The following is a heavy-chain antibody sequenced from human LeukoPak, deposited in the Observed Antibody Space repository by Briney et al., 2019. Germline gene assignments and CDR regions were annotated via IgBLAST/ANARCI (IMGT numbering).Heavy chain of an antibody. Sequence: GGSLRLSFAASGFTFSSYAMHWVRQAPGKGLEWVAVISYDGSNKYYADSVKGRFSISRDNSKNTLYLQMNSLRAEDTAVYYCARDERPGIAAAGEFDYWGQGTLVTVSS. D-gene: IGHD6-13*01. V-gene: IGHV3-30-3*01. CDR1: GFTFSSYA. CDR2: ISYDGSNK. J-gene: IGHJ4*02. CDR3: ARDERPGIAAAGEFDY.